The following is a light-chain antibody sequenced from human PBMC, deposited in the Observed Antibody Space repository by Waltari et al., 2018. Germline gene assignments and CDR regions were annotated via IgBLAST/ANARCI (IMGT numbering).Light chain of an antibody. Sequence: QSALSQPPSASGPPGQSVTIPCTGTSSDVVGYNYVSCYQQHPGKAPKFVIYKVTKRPSGVPDRFSGSQSGNTASLTVSGLQAVGEADYYCCSYAGSNIVVFGGGTKLTVL. CDR3: CSYAGSNIVV. V-gene: IGLV2-8*01. J-gene: IGLJ2*01. CDR2: KVT. CDR1: SSDVVGYNY.